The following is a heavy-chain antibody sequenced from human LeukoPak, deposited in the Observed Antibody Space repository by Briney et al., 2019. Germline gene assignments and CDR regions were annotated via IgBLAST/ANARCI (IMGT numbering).Heavy chain of an antibody. J-gene: IGHJ3*02. Sequence: PSQTLSLTCTVSGGSISSGGYYWSWIRQHPGKGLEWIGYIYYSGSTYYNPPLKSRVTISVDTSKNQFSLKLSSVTAADTAVYYCAREGAYCGGDCYGDDAFDIWGQGTMVTVSS. CDR2: IYYSGST. CDR1: GGSISSGGYY. D-gene: IGHD2-21*02. V-gene: IGHV4-31*03. CDR3: AREGAYCGGDCYGDDAFDI.